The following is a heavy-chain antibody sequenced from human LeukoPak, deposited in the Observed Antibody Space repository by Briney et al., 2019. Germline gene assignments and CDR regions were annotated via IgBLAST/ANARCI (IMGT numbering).Heavy chain of an antibody. J-gene: IGHJ4*02. CDR2: VYHTGST. D-gene: IGHD3-16*01. CDR1: GGSFSSYY. CDR3: TRGAGWLIDY. V-gene: IGHV4-59*01. Sequence: PSETLSLTCTVSGGSFSSYYWSWFRQPPGKGLEWIGYVYHTGSTNYNPSLESRVTISVDTSKNQFSLRLSSVTAADTAVYYCTRGAGWLIDYWGQGILVTVSS.